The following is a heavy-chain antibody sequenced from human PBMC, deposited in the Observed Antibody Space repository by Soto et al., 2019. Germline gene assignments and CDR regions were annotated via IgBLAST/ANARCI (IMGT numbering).Heavy chain of an antibody. J-gene: IGHJ5*02. CDR2: IDSSGEK. V-gene: IGHV2-26*01. Sequence: QVTLKESGPVLVKPTETLTLRCTVSGLSITDSEMGVSWIRQPPGQPLEWLAHIDSSGEKSYRTFLKRRLAISKDTSKSQIVLTMTNMDPADTATYYCARRRLAVAVSPWFDPWGQGIPVTVSS. D-gene: IGHD6-19*01. CDR3: ARRRLAVAVSPWFDP. CDR1: GLSITDSEMG.